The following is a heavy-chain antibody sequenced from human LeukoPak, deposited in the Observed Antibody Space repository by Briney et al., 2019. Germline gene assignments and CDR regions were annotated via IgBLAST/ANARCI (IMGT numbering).Heavy chain of an antibody. Sequence: PGGSLRLSCAGSGFTFSSHSMNWVRQAPGRGLEWASYISSGSSTTYYADSVKGRFTISRDNAKSSLFLQMNSLRAEDTAVYYCARARGNLSYDAFDIWGQGTVVTVSS. J-gene: IGHJ3*02. CDR1: GFTFSSHS. CDR3: ARARGNLSYDAFDI. CDR2: ISSGSSTT. V-gene: IGHV3-48*01. D-gene: IGHD1-1*01.